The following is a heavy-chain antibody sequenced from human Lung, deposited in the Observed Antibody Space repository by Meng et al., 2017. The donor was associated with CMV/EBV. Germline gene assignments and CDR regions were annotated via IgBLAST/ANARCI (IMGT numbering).Heavy chain of an antibody. CDR3: ARMIMNNYDYHFAMDV. V-gene: IGHV4-34*01. CDR2: IDHSGST. J-gene: IGHJ6*02. CDR1: GGSLGEYF. Sequence: LXCTVYGGSLGEYFWTWIRQPPGKGLEWIGEIDHSGSTKYNPSLKSRATISDVASKNQPSLKLRALTAADTAVYYCARMIMNNYDYHFAMDVWGQGTSVTVSS. D-gene: IGHD3-16*01.